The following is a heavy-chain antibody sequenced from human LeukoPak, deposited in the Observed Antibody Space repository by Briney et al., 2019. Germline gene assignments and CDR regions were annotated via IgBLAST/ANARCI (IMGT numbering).Heavy chain of an antibody. CDR2: IYSGGTT. CDR1: GFTFSSYS. J-gene: IGHJ6*02. CDR3: AKGSIWFEEKKSFCYGMDV. V-gene: IGHV3-53*01. D-gene: IGHD3-10*01. Sequence: GGSLRLSCAASGFTFSSYSMNWVRQAPGKGLEWVSVIYSGGTTYYADSVKGRFTISRDNSKNTLFLQVNNLRGEDTAVYYCAKGSIWFEEKKSFCYGMDVWGQGTTVTVSS.